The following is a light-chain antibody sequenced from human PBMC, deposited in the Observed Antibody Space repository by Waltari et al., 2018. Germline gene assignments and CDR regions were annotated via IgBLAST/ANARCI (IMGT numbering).Light chain of an antibody. V-gene: IGKV4-1*01. J-gene: IGKJ3*01. CDR1: QSVLYSSNNKKN. CDR3: QHYHSIPFA. Sequence: DIVMTQSPDSLTVSLGERATINCKSSQSVLYSSNNKKNLAWYQQKPGQPPKLLINWASIRASEVPDRFSGSGSGTDFTLTISILQAEDVAVYYCQHYHSIPFAFGPGTKVDIK. CDR2: WAS.